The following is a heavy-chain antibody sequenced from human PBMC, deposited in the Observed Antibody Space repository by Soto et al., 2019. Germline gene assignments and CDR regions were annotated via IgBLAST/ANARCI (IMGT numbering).Heavy chain of an antibody. Sequence: QVQLVEFGGGVGQPGRSLRLSCAASGFTFSSYAMHWVRQAPGKGLEWVAVISYDGSNKYYADSVKGRFTISRDNSKNTLYLQMNSLRAEDTAVYYCARDPGGTDFAEWTYYFDYWGQGTLVTVSS. J-gene: IGHJ4*02. CDR2: ISYDGSNK. D-gene: IGHD3-3*01. CDR3: ARDPGGTDFAEWTYYFDY. V-gene: IGHV3-30-3*01. CDR1: GFTFSSYA.